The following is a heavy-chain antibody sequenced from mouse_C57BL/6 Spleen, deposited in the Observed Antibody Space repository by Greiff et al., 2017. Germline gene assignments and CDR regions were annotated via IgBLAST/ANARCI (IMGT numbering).Heavy chain of an antibody. Sequence: QVQLQQPGAELVKPGASVKMSCKASGYTFTSYWITWVKQRPGQGLEWIGVIYPGSGSTNYNEKFKSKATLTVDTSSSTAYRSRSRLTSEESAVYYRARDSSGLDYWGQGTTLTVSS. CDR1: GYTFTSYW. J-gene: IGHJ2*01. CDR2: IYPGSGST. CDR3: ARDSSGLDY. V-gene: IGHV1-55*01. D-gene: IGHD3-2*02.